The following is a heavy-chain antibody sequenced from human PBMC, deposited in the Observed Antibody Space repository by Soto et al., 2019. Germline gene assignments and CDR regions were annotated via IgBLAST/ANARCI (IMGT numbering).Heavy chain of an antibody. CDR2: MNLNSGYT. CDR3: ARGFFYYYYMDA. V-gene: IGHV1-8*01. CDR1: GYPFTNYD. J-gene: IGHJ6*03. Sequence: QVPLEQSGAEVKKPGASVKVSCKASGYPFTNYDINWVRQAPGQGLEWMGWMNLNSGYTGYAQKFQGRVIMTRNTSISTAYMELNSLRFEDTAVYYCARGFFYYYYMDAWGKGTTVTVSS.